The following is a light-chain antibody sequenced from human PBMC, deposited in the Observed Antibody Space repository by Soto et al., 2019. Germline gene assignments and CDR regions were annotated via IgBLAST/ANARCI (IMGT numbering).Light chain of an antibody. Sequence: VMTQSPGTLSVSPGGRATLSCRASRSLTTNLAWYQKKPGQAPRLLIHDASTRATGIPARFRGSGSGTEFTLTISSLQSEDFAVYYCQQYDDWPLTFGQGTRLETK. CDR1: RSLTTN. V-gene: IGKV3-15*01. CDR2: DAS. CDR3: QQYDDWPLT. J-gene: IGKJ5*01.